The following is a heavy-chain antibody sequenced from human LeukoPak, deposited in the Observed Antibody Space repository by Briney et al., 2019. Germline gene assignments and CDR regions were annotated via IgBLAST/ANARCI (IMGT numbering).Heavy chain of an antibody. CDR3: AKDGGSSSDYYYYYMDV. D-gene: IGHD6-6*01. CDR2: IRYDGSNK. Sequence: PGGSLRLSCAASGFTFSSYGMHWVCQAPGKGLEWVAFIRYDGSNKYYADSVKGRFTISRDNSKNTLYLQMNSLRAEDTAVYYCAKDGGSSSDYYYYYMDVWGKGTTVTVSS. CDR1: GFTFSSYG. J-gene: IGHJ6*03. V-gene: IGHV3-30*02.